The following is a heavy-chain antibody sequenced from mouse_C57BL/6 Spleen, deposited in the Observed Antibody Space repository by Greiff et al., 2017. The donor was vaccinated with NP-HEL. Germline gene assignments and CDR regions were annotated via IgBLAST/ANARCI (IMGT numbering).Heavy chain of an antibody. CDR2: ISSGSSTI. CDR3: ARRIYSNYVYFDV. J-gene: IGHJ1*03. V-gene: IGHV5-17*01. Sequence: EVKLVESGGGLVKPGGSLKLSCAASGFTFSDYGMHWVRQAPEKGLEWVAYISSGSSTIYYADTVKGRFTISRDNAKNTLFLQMTSLMSEDTAMYYCARRIYSNYVYFDVWGTGTTVTVSS. D-gene: IGHD2-5*01. CDR1: GFTFSDYG.